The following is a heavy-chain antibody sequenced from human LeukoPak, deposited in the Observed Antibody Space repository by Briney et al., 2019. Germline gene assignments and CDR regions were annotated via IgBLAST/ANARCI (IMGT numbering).Heavy chain of an antibody. CDR3: AKDRNYELLYAFDI. V-gene: IGHV3-9*03. CDR2: ISWNSNLI. D-gene: IGHD2-2*02. J-gene: IGHJ3*02. Sequence: GGSLRPSCAVSGFTFDDYAMHWVRQARGKGLEWVSGISWNSNLIGYADSVKGRFTISRDNAKNSLYLQMNSLRPEDMALYYCAKDRNYELLYAFDIWGQGTMVTVSS. CDR1: GFTFDDYA.